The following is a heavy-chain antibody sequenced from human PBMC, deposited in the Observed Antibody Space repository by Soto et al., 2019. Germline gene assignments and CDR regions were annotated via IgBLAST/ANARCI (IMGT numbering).Heavy chain of an antibody. CDR2: IYWDDDK. CDR3: AHSIAPRLFDC. Sequence: SGPTLVNPTQTLTLTCTFSGFPLSTSGVGVGWIRQPPGKALEWLALIYWDDDKRYSPSLNSRLTITKDTSKNQVVLAMTNMDPVDTATYCCAHSIAPRLFDCWRQGTLVTVSS. J-gene: IGHJ4*02. V-gene: IGHV2-5*02. CDR1: GFPLSTSGVG. D-gene: IGHD2-15*01.